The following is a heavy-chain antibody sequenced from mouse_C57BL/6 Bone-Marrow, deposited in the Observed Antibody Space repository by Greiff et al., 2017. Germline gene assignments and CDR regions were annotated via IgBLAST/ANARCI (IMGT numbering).Heavy chain of an antibody. D-gene: IGHD4-1*01. V-gene: IGHV5-6*01. J-gene: IGHJ3*01. CDR1: GFTFSSYG. CDR3: ARVSWAWFAY. Sequence: EVQVVESGGDLVKPGGSLKLSCAASGFTFSSYGMSWVRQTPDKRLEWVATISSGGSYTYYPDSVKGRFTISRDNAKNTLYLQMSSLKSEDTAVYYCARVSWAWFAYWGQGTLVTVSA. CDR2: ISSGGSYT.